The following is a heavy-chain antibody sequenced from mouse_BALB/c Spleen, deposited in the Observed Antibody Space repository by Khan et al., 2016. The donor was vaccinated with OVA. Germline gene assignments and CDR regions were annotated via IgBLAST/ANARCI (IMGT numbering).Heavy chain of an antibody. V-gene: IGHV3-2*02. CDR1: GYSITSGYG. CDR2: ISYSGST. D-gene: IGHD1-2*01. CDR3: ARTARIKY. J-gene: IGHJ2*01. Sequence: SGPGLVKPSQSLSLTCTVTGYSITSGYGWNWIRQFPGNKLEWMGYISYSGSTNYNPSLKSRISITRDTSKNPFFLQLNSVTTEDKATYDCARTARIKYWGQGTTLTVSS.